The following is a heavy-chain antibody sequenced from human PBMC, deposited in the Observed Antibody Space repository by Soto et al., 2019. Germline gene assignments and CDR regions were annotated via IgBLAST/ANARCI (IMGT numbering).Heavy chain of an antibody. CDR1: GFTFSNAW. J-gene: IGHJ6*03. CDR3: TTARLKGYCSGGSCYASYYYYYMDV. Sequence: EVQLVESGGGLVKPGGSLRLSCAASGFTFSNAWMSWVRQAPGKGLEWVGRIKSKTDGGTTDYAAPVEGRFTISRDDSTNTLYLQMNSLKTEDTAVYYCTTARLKGYCSGGSCYASYYYYYMDVWGKGTTVTVSS. D-gene: IGHD2-15*01. CDR2: IKSKTDGGTT. V-gene: IGHV3-15*01.